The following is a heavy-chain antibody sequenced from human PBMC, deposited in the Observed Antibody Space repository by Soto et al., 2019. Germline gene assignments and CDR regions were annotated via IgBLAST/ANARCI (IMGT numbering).Heavy chain of an antibody. CDR2: ISGSGGST. D-gene: IGHD3-3*01. Sequence: GGSLRLSCAASGFTFSSYAMSWVRQAPGKGLEWVSAISGSGGSTYYADSVKGGFTISRDNSKNTLYLQMNSLRAEDTAVYYCAKVRLPITIFGVVTPQTSHYWGQGTLVTVSS. V-gene: IGHV3-23*01. CDR1: GFTFSSYA. J-gene: IGHJ4*02. CDR3: AKVRLPITIFGVVTPQTSHY.